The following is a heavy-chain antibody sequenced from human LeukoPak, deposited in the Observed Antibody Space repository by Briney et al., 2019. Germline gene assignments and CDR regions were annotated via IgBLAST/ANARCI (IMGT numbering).Heavy chain of an antibody. CDR1: GVSFDDYY. V-gene: IGHV4-34*01. CDR3: TRMTTGHDY. J-gene: IGHJ4*02. Sequence: SETLSLTCAVSGVSFDDYYWSWVRQTPGKGLEWIGEINHSGYTNDSPSLKSRVTLSIDTSRKQFSLNLRSVTVADAGTYYCTRMTTGHDYWGQGTLVTVSS. D-gene: IGHD4-17*01. CDR2: INHSGYT.